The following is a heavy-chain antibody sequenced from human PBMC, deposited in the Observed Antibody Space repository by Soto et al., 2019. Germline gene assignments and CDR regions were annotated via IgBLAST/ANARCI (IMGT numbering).Heavy chain of an antibody. CDR3: AREPLCGGRCYDNYFDP. J-gene: IGHJ5*02. D-gene: IGHD2-15*01. V-gene: IGHV1-3*04. CDR2: INIGNGNT. Sequence: VKVSCKASGYTFTYYPIHWVRQAPGQRLEWMGWINIGNGNTASSQKFQDRVTITRETSASTAYMELTSLRSEDTAVYYCAREPLCGGRCYDNYFDPWGQGTLVTVSS. CDR1: GYTFTYYP.